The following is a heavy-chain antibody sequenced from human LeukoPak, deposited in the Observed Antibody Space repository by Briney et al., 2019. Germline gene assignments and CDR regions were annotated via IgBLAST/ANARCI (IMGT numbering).Heavy chain of an antibody. CDR2: IWYDGSNK. CDR3: ARGDQLLPFSYFDY. V-gene: IGHV3-33*01. CDR1: GFTFSSYG. D-gene: IGHD2-2*01. J-gene: IGHJ4*02. Sequence: GGSLRLSCAASGFTFSSYGMHWVRQAPGKGLEWVAVIWYDGSNKHYADSVKGRFTISRDNSKNTLYLQMNSLRAEDTAVYYCARGDQLLPFSYFDYWGQGTLVTVSS.